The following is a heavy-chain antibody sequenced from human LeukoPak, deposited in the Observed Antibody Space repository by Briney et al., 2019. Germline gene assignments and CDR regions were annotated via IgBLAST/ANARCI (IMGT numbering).Heavy chain of an antibody. CDR3: ATGRGPYGDYDCGY. D-gene: IGHD4-17*01. Sequence: GGSLRLSCVASGFTFSNYVMSRLRQAPGKGLEWVSEISGSGGSTHYTDSVKGRFTISRDNSKNTLYLQMSSLRAEDTAVYYCATGRGPYGDYDCGYWVQGTLVTVSS. CDR2: ISGSGGST. V-gene: IGHV3-23*01. J-gene: IGHJ4*02. CDR1: GFTFSNYV.